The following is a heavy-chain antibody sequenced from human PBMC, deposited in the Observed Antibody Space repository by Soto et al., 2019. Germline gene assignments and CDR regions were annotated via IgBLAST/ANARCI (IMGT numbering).Heavy chain of an antibody. CDR2: IYYSGST. J-gene: IGHJ4*02. CDR3: ARRGPRYDSSCCGC. Sequence: SETLRLTCIVSGGFISSSSYYWSWIRQPPGKGLEWIGSIYYSGSTYYNPSLKSRVTISVDTSKNQFSLKLSSVTAADTAVYYFARRGPRYDSSCCGCWGRGTLVTFSS. V-gene: IGHV4-39*01. CDR1: GGFISSSSYY. D-gene: IGHD3-22*01.